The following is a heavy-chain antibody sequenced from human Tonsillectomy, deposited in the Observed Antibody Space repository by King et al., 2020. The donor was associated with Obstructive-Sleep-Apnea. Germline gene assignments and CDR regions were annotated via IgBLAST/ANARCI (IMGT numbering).Heavy chain of an antibody. V-gene: IGHV1-24*01. CDR3: ATVFGVGIAVATQGYYFDY. CDR2: FDPEEGET. Sequence: QLVQSGAEVKKPGASVKVSCKVSGYTLTELSMHWVRQAPGKGLEWMGGFDPEEGETIYAQKFQGRVTMTEDTSTDTAYMELSSLRSEDTAVYYCATVFGVGIAVATQGYYFDYWGQGALVTVSS. J-gene: IGHJ4*02. CDR1: GYTLTELS. D-gene: IGHD6-19*01.